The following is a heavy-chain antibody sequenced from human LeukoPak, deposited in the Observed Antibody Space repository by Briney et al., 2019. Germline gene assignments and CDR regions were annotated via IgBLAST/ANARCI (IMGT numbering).Heavy chain of an antibody. V-gene: IGHV3-66*02. J-gene: IGHJ4*02. CDR2: IYSGGST. CDR1: GFTVSSNY. CDR3: ARECSSCSYYFDY. Sequence: GGSLRLSCAASGFTVSSNYMSWVRQAPGKGLEWVSVIYSGGSTYYADSVKGRFTISRDNSKNTLYLQTNSLRAEDTAVYCCARECSSCSYYFDYWGQGTLVTVSS. D-gene: IGHD2-2*01.